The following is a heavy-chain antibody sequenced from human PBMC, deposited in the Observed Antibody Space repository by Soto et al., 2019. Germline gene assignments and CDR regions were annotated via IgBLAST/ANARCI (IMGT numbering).Heavy chain of an antibody. CDR1: GGSVSDGY. CDR2: MYFGGSF. CDR3: GRSYYDSTGFAVDP. V-gene: IGHV4-59*02. Sequence: SETLSLTCTVFGGSVSDGYWSWIRQPPGKGLEWIGFMYFGGSFNYNPSLTSRVTLSVETSKNQFSMRVTSVTAADTAVYYCGRSYYDSTGFAVDPWGQGTLVTVSS. D-gene: IGHD3-22*01. J-gene: IGHJ5*02.